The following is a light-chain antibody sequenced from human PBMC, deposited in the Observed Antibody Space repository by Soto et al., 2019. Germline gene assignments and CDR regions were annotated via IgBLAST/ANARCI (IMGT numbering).Light chain of an antibody. V-gene: IGKV4-1*01. J-gene: IGKJ1*01. Sequence: DIVMTQSPDSLAVSLGERATINCKSSQSVLYNSNNKNYLAWYQQRVGQAPRLLIHSTSSRATGIPDRFSGSGSGTDFTLTISRLEPEDFAVYYCQQYDWGTFGQGTKVDIK. CDR2: STS. CDR1: QSVLYNSNNKNY. CDR3: QQYDWGT.